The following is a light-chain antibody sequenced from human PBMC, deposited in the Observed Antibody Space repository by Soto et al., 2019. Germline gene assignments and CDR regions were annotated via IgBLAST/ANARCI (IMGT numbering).Light chain of an antibody. CDR1: QSVSNN. CDR2: GAS. CDR3: QQYKNWLRT. J-gene: IGKJ1*01. Sequence: EVLMTQSPATLSVAPGERATLSCRASQSVSNNLAWYQQKPGQAPRLLIYGASTGATGVPARFSGSGSGTEFTLTISGLQSEDFAAYYCQQYKNWLRTFGQGTKVDIK. V-gene: IGKV3-15*01.